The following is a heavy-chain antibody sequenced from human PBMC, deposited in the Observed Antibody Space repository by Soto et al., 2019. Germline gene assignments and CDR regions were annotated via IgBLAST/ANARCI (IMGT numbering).Heavy chain of an antibody. CDR3: VSLQTSGWPGVH. CDR2: IYPNTETT. CDR1: GYSFSGYY. D-gene: IGHD6-25*01. V-gene: IGHV1-2*02. Sequence: ASVKVYCKASGYSFSGYYIQWVRQAPGQGPEWPGWIYPNTETTDSSKKFQGRVTMTSDMSTRTVYMELRDLRSDDTAVYYCVSLQTSGWPGVHWGQGTLVTVSS. J-gene: IGHJ4*02.